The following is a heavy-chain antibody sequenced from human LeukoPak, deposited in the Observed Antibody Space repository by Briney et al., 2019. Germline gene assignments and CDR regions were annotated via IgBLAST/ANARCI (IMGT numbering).Heavy chain of an antibody. CDR3: ARPSRIAALT. CDR2: IYPTDSDI. Sequence: GESLKISCKGSGYSFSSYWIGWVRQMPGKGLEWMAIIYPTDSDIRYSPSFEGQVTISADRSISTAYLQWTSLKASDTAMYYCARPSRIAALTWGQGTLVTVSS. CDR1: GYSFSSYW. J-gene: IGHJ5*02. V-gene: IGHV5-51*01. D-gene: IGHD6-6*01.